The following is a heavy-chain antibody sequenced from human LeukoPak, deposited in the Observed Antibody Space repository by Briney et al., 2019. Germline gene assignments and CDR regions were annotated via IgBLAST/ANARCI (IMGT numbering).Heavy chain of an antibody. D-gene: IGHD6-13*01. CDR1: GYSFTSYW. J-gene: IGHJ4*02. V-gene: IGHV5-10-1*01. Sequence: GESLKISCKGSGYSFTSYWISWARQMPGKGLEWMGRIDPSDSYTNYSPSFQGHVTMSVDESISTAYLQWSSLKASDTAMFYCARRDRYTWYSFDYWGQGTLVTVSS. CDR3: ARRDRYTWYSFDY. CDR2: IDPSDSYT.